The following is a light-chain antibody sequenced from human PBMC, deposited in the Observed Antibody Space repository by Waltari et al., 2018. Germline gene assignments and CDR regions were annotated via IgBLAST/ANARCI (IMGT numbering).Light chain of an antibody. V-gene: IGKV1-39*01. CDR3: QQSYSIPYT. CDR2: FAS. CDR1: QTIINF. Sequence: DIQMTQSPSSLSASIGDRVTITCRASQTIINFLNWYQQKPGKAPKLLIYFASALQSGVPSRFGGSGSGTDFTFTISSLQPEDFATSYCQQSYSIPYTFGQGTKLEIK. J-gene: IGKJ2*01.